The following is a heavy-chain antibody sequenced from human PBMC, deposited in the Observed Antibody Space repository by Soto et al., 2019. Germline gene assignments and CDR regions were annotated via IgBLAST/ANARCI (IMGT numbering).Heavy chain of an antibody. Sequence: SLRLSCATSGFTFGDYAIHFFRQMPFKCLEWVSGINWNSETVGYADSVKGRFTISRDSAKNSLYLQMTTLRPEDTALYFCARDQDLGGYDLRPMYGLDVWGQGTTVTVSS. CDR2: INWNSETV. CDR1: GFTFGDYA. CDR3: ARDQDLGGYDLRPMYGLDV. V-gene: IGHV3-9*01. D-gene: IGHD5-12*01. J-gene: IGHJ6*02.